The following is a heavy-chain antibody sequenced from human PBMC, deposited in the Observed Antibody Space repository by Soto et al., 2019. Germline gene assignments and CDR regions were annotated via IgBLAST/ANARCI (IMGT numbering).Heavy chain of an antibody. CDR1: GGSMSSYY. D-gene: IGHD3-22*01. V-gene: IGHV4-59*08. CDR2: IYYSGST. J-gene: IGHJ6*02. Sequence: SETLSLTCTVSGGSMSSYYWSWIRQPPGKGLEWIGYIYYSGSTNYNPSLKSRVTMSVDTPKNQFSLKLSSVTAADTAVYYCARRLYYDSSGFEGGGMDVWGQGTTVTVSS. CDR3: ARRLYYDSSGFEGGGMDV.